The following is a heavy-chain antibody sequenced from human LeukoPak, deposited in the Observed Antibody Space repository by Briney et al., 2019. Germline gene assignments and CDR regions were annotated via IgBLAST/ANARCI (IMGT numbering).Heavy chain of an antibody. Sequence: PSETLSLTCPVYGGSFSGYYWSWIRQPPGNGLEWIGEINHSGSTNYNPSLKSRVTISVDTSKNQFSLKLSSVTAADTAVYYCARGPTGGPRYFDYWGQGTLVTVSS. J-gene: IGHJ4*02. D-gene: IGHD3-10*01. CDR3: ARGPTGGPRYFDY. CDR1: GGSFSGYY. V-gene: IGHV4-34*01. CDR2: INHSGST.